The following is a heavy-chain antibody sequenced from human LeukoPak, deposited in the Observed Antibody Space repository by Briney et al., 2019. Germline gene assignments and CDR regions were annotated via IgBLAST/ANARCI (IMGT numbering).Heavy chain of an antibody. D-gene: IGHD1-14*01. V-gene: IGHV3-15*01. J-gene: IGHJ4*02. CDR1: GFTFTNAW. CDR2: IKSKTHGGTI. Sequence: PGGSLRLSCTASGFTFTNAWITWVRQAPGKGLEWVGRIKSKTHGGTIDYATPVKGRFTISRDDSKNTQYLQMNSLTSEDTAVYYCTSSITPGIDYWGQGTLVTVSS. CDR3: TSSITPGIDY.